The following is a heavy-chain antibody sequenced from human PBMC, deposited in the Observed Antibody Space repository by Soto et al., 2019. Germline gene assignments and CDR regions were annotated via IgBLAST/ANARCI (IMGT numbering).Heavy chain of an antibody. D-gene: IGHD4-4*01. CDR3: ARATKTTVYYYYGMDV. CDR1: GGTFSSYA. Sequence: GASVKVSCKASGGTFSSYAISWVRQAPGQGLEWMGGIIPIFGTANYAQKFQGRVTITADKSTSTAYMELSSLRSEDTAVYYCARATKTTVYYYYGMDVWGQGTTVTVSS. J-gene: IGHJ6*02. CDR2: IIPIFGTA. V-gene: IGHV1-69*06.